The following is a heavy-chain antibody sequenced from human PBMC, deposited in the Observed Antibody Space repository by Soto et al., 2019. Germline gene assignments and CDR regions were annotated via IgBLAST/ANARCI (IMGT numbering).Heavy chain of an antibody. Sequence: LRLSCTASAFTVSSNYMIWVRQAPGKGLEWVSSIYGGSSTYYADSVKGRFTMFMDSSKSTLYLQMDSLRVGDTAVYYCAAKVGPIEFYFDYWGQGALVTVSS. V-gene: IGHV3-53*01. J-gene: IGHJ4*02. CDR3: AAKVGPIEFYFDY. D-gene: IGHD1-26*01. CDR1: AFTVSSNY. CDR2: IYGGSST.